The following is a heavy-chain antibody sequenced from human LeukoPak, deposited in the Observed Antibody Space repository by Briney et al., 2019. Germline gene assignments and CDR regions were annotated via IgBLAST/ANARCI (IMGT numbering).Heavy chain of an antibody. CDR3: ARALGTVTTNWFDP. J-gene: IGHJ5*02. CDR1: GLTFSSYA. D-gene: IGHD4-11*01. CDR2: ISYDGSNK. V-gene: IGHV3-30-3*01. Sequence: GGSLRLSCAASGLTFSSYAMHWVRQAPGKGLEWVAVISYDGSNKYYADSVKGRFTISRDNAKNSLYLQMNSLRAEDTAVYYCARALGTVTTNWFDPWGQGTLVTVSS.